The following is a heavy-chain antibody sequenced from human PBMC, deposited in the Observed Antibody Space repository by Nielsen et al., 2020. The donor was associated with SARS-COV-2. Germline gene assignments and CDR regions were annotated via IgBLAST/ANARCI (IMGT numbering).Heavy chain of an antibody. CDR3: AKSGSFSMIVVVIGYFQH. CDR2: ISYDGSNK. CDR1: GFTFSSYG. V-gene: IGHV3-30*18. J-gene: IGHJ1*01. Sequence: GESLKISCAASGFTFSSYGMHWVRQAPGKGLEWVAVISYDGSNKYYADSVKGRFTISRDNSKNTLYLQMNSLRAEDTAVYYCAKSGSFSMIVVVIGYFQHWGQGTLVTVSS. D-gene: IGHD3-22*01.